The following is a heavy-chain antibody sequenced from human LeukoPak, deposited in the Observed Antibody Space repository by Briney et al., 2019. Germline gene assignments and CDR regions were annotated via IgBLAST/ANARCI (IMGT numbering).Heavy chain of an antibody. Sequence: ASVKVSCKASGYTFTSYYMHWVRQAPGQGREWMGIINLSGGSTRYAQRFQGRITMTRDTSTSTVYMELSSLRSEDTAVYYCARGDCGSTSCYYFDYWGQGTLVTVSS. CDR1: GYTFTSYY. V-gene: IGHV1-46*01. J-gene: IGHJ4*02. D-gene: IGHD2-2*01. CDR2: INLSGGST. CDR3: ARGDCGSTSCYYFDY.